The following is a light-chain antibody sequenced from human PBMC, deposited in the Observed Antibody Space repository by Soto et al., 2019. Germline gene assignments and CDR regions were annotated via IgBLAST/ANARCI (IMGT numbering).Light chain of an antibody. Sequence: EIVLTQSPGTLSLSPGERATLSCRASQSVSSSYLTWYQQKPGQAPMLLIYGASSRATGIPDRFSGSGSGTDFTLTISRLEPEDFAVYYCQQYGSSPPTFGRGTNVEIK. CDR2: GAS. V-gene: IGKV3-20*01. CDR1: QSVSSSY. CDR3: QQYGSSPPT. J-gene: IGKJ1*01.